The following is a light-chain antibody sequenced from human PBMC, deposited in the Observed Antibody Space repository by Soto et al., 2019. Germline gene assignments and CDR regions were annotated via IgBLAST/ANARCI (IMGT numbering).Light chain of an antibody. CDR3: CSYAGSNPFPYV. CDR2: EVI. V-gene: IGLV2-23*02. CDR1: ISDVGTHNL. Sequence: QSVLTQPASVSGSPGQSITISCTGTISDVGTHNLVSWYQQHPGKAPKLIIYEVIKRPPGVSSRFSGSKSGNTASLTISGLQTDDEADYHCCSYAGSNPFPYVFGTGTKVTVL. J-gene: IGLJ1*01.